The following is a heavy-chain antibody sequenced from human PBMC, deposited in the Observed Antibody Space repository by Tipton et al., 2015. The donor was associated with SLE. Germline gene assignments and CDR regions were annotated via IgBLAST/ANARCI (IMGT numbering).Heavy chain of an antibody. CDR1: GFTFSDHY. D-gene: IGHD1-26*01. J-gene: IGHJ3*02. V-gene: IGHV3-30-3*01. CDR3: ARDRRKWELQNAFDI. Sequence: SLRLSCAASGFTFSDHYMDWVRQAPGKGLEWVAVISYDESNKYYADSVKGRFTISRDNSKNTLYLQMNSLRAEDTAVYYCARDRRKWELQNAFDIWGQGTMVTVSS. CDR2: ISYDESNK.